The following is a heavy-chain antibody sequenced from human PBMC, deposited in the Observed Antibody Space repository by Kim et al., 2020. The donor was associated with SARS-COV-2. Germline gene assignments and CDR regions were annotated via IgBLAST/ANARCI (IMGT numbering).Heavy chain of an antibody. D-gene: IGHD6-19*01. CDR3: ARAKRRSSGWLDYYYYGMDV. CDR1: GYTFTGYY. CDR2: INPNSGGT. J-gene: IGHJ6*02. V-gene: IGHV1-2*06. Sequence: ASVKVSCKASGYTFTGYYMHWVRQAPGQGLEWMGRINPNSGGTNYAQKFQGRVTMTRDTSISTAYMELSRLRSDDTAVYYCARAKRRSSGWLDYYYYGMDVWGQGTTVTVSS.